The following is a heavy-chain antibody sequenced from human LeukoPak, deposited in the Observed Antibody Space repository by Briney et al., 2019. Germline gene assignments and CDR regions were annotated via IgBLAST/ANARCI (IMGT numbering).Heavy chain of an antibody. CDR1: GGSFSGYY. D-gene: IGHD3/OR15-3a*01. J-gene: IGHJ4*02. CDR2: INHSGST. V-gene: IGHV4-34*01. Sequence: SETLSLTCAVDGGSFSGYYWSWIRQPPGKGLEWIGEINHSGSTNYNPSLKSRVTMSVDTSKNQFSLKLSSVTAADTAVYYCARFGPTYFFDYWGQGTLVTVSS. CDR3: ARFGPTYFFDY.